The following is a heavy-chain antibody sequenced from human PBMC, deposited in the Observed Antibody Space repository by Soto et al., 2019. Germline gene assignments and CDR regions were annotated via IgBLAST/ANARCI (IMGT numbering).Heavy chain of an antibody. D-gene: IGHD6-13*01. V-gene: IGHV2-5*01. J-gene: IGHJ4*02. CDR3: AHILISDSTLDY. CDR2: IYWNDDK. CDR1: GFSLSTSGVG. Sequence: QITLKESGPTLVKPTQTLTLTCTFSGFSLSTSGVGVGWIRHPPGKALEWLALIYWNDDKPYSPSLKSRLTIPEDTSKNEVVLTMPNMDPVDTATYDCAHILISDSTLDYWVQGTLVTVS.